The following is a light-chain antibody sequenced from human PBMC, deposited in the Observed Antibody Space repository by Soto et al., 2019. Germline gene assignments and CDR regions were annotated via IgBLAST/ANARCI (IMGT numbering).Light chain of an antibody. CDR3: SSYTTSNTRQIV. CDR2: DVS. CDR1: SSDVGGYNY. J-gene: IGLJ1*01. V-gene: IGLV2-14*03. Sequence: QSALTQPASVSGSPGQSITISCTGTSSDVGGYNYVSWYQHHLGKAPKLIIYDVSNRPSGVSILFSGSKSDNTASLTISGLQPEDEADYHCSSYTTSNTRQIVFGTGTKVTVL.